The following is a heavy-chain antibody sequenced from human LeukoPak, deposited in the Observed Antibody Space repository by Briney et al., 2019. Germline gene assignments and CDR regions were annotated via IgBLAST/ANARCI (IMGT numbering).Heavy chain of an antibody. J-gene: IGHJ3*02. CDR3: ARAGPQNDAFDI. V-gene: IGHV1-2*02. CDR1: GYTFTGYY. D-gene: IGHD2-8*02. Sequence: ASVKVSCRASGYTFTGYYMHWVRQAPGQGLEWVGWINPHSGGTNYAQNFQGRVTMTRDTSISTAYMELSRLRSDDTAVYYCARAGPQNDAFDIWGQGTMVTVSS. CDR2: INPHSGGT.